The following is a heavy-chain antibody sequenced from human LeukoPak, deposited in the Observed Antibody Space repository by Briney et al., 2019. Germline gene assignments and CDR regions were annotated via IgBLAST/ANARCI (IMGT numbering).Heavy chain of an antibody. CDR2: ISSSGSTI. D-gene: IGHD3-22*01. V-gene: IGHV3-48*03. CDR1: GFTFSSYE. CDR3: ARAPIVNYYDSSGYLY. J-gene: IGHJ4*02. Sequence: GGSLRLSCAASGFTFSSYEMNWVRQAPGKGLEWVSYISSSGSTIYYADSVKGRFTISRDNAKNSLYLQMNSLRAEDTAVYYCARAPIVNYYDSSGYLYWGQGTLVTVSS.